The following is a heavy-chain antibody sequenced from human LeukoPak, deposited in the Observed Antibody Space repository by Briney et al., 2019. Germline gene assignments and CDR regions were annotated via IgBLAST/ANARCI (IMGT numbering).Heavy chain of an antibody. D-gene: IGHD3-22*01. CDR3: ARRSSGCLDY. CDR1: GGSISSSSYY. J-gene: IGHJ4*02. V-gene: IGHV4-39*01. Sequence: SETLSLTCTVSGGSISSSSYYWGWIRQPPGTGLEWIGSIYYSGSTYYNPSLKSRVTISVDTSKNQFSLKLSSVTAADTAVYYCARRSSGCLDYWGQGTLVTVSS. CDR2: IYYSGST.